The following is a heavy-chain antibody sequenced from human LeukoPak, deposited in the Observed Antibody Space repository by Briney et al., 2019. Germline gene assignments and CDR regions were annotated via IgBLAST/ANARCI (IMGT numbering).Heavy chain of an antibody. J-gene: IGHJ4*02. CDR1: GFTFSSYA. D-gene: IGHD3-3*01. V-gene: IGHV3-30-3*01. CDR2: ISYDGSNK. Sequence: GGSLGLSCAASGFTFSSYAMHWVRQAPGKGLEWVAVISYDGSNKYYADSVKGRFTISRDNSKNTLYLQMNSLRAEDTAVYYCARDNGFLEWLFGFDYWGQGTLVTVSS. CDR3: ARDNGFLEWLFGFDY.